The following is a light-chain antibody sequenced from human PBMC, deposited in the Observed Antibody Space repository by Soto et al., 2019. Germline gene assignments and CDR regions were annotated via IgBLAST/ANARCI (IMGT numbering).Light chain of an antibody. V-gene: IGKV3-20*01. CDR2: GAS. CDR3: QQYGSSPRT. CDR1: QSVSSN. J-gene: IGKJ1*01. Sequence: EILLTQSPATLSLSAGERATISCRASQSVSSNLAWYQQKPGQAPRLLISGASSRATGIPDRFSGSGSATEFTLTISRLEPEDFELYYCQQYGSSPRTFGQGTKVDIK.